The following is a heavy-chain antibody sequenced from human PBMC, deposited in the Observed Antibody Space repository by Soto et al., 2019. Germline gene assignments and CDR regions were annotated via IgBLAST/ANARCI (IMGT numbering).Heavy chain of an antibody. J-gene: IGHJ4*02. CDR3: ARDPNERVVPAAMPTDY. D-gene: IGHD2-2*01. CDR1: GYTFTSYG. Sequence: QVQLVQSGAEVKKPGASVKVSCKASGYTFTSYGISWLRQAPGQGLEWMGWISAYNGNTNYAQKLQGRVTMTTDTSTSTANMELRGLKSDGTAVYYCARDPNERVVPAAMPTDYWRQGTLVTVSS. V-gene: IGHV1-18*01. CDR2: ISAYNGNT.